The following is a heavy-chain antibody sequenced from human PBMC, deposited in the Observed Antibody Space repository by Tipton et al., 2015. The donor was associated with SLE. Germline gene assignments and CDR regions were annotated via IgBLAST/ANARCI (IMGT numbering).Heavy chain of an antibody. V-gene: IGHV4-59*01. Sequence: TLSLTCTVSGGSISSYYWSWIRQPPGKGLEWIGYIYYSGSTNYNPSLKSRVTISVDTSKNQFSLKLSSVTAADTAVYYCARAQEQPCAFDIWGHGAMLTVSS. CDR1: GGSISSYY. D-gene: IGHD6-13*01. CDR3: ARAQEQPCAFDI. CDR2: IYYSGST. J-gene: IGHJ3*02.